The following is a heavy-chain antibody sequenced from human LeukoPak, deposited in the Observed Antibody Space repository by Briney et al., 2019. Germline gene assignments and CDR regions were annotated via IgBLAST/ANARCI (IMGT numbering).Heavy chain of an antibody. V-gene: IGHV1-46*01. D-gene: IGHD2-15*01. CDR3: ARDQGCSGGSCYRDAFDI. CDR2: INPSGGST. Sequence: ASVKVSCKAFGYTFTSYYMHWVRQAPGQGLEWMGIINPSGGSTSYAQKFQGRVTMTRDMSTSTVYMELSSLRSEDTAVYYCARDQGCSGGSCYRDAFDIWGQGTMVTVSS. CDR1: GYTFTSYY. J-gene: IGHJ3*02.